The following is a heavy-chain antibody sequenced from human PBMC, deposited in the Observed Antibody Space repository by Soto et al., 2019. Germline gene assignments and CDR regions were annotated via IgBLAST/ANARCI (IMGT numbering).Heavy chain of an antibody. CDR3: ARVAVAGTRLDFDY. Sequence: QVQLVESGGGVVQPGRSLRLSCAASGFIFSSYGMHWVRQAPGKGLEWVAVIWYDGSNRYYADSVRGRITISRDNSKNTLHLQMNSMRAEATADYYGARVAVAGTRLDFDYWGQGTLVTVSS. CDR1: GFIFSSYG. CDR2: IWYDGSNR. V-gene: IGHV3-33*01. J-gene: IGHJ4*02. D-gene: IGHD6-19*01.